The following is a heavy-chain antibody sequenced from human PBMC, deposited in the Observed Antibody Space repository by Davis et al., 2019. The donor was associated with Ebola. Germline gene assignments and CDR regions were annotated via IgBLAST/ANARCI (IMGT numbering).Heavy chain of an antibody. Sequence: GESLKISCAASGFTVSSNYMSWVRQAPGKGLEWVSVIYSGGSTYYADPVKGRFTISRDNSKNTLYLQMNSLRAEDTAVYYCAARYGDYAPIDYWGQGTLVTVSS. J-gene: IGHJ4*02. V-gene: IGHV3-53*01. CDR1: GFTVSSNY. CDR2: IYSGGST. CDR3: AARYGDYAPIDY. D-gene: IGHD4-17*01.